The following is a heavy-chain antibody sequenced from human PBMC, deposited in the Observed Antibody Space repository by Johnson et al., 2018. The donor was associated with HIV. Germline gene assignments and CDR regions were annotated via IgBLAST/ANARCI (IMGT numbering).Heavy chain of an antibody. V-gene: IGHV3-30*04. J-gene: IGHJ3*02. CDR2: ISYDGSNE. Sequence: QVQLVESGGGVVQPGRSLRLSCAASGFTFSSYAMHWVRQAPGKGLEWVAVISYDGSNEYYAASVKGRFTISRDNSKTTLYLQMNSLRAEDTAVYYCAKNSAAFDIWGQGTMVTVSS. CDR3: AKNSAAFDI. D-gene: IGHD2/OR15-2a*01. CDR1: GFTFSSYA.